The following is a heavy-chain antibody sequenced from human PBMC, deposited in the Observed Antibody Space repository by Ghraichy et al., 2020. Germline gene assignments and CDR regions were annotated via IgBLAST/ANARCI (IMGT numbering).Heavy chain of an antibody. CDR2: IGGRGGMT. J-gene: IGHJ4*02. V-gene: IGHV3-23*01. CDR3: AKDQKVWWGVSVAGTAFDY. D-gene: IGHD6-19*01. Sequence: GGLRLSCVGSGFTLTNYGMCWVRQTPGKGLEWVAAIGGRGGMTYYADSVRGRFTISTDNSNTLFLQMTNLRVEDSALYFCAKDQKVWWGVSVAGTAFDYWGQGTPVAVSS. CDR1: GFTLTNYG.